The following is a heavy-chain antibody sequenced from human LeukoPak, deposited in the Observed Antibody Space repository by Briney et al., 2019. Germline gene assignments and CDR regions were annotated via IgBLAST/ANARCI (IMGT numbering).Heavy chain of an antibody. CDR1: RGSIGSYY. D-gene: IGHD2-8*02. J-gene: IGHJ4*02. V-gene: IGHV4-59*08. CDR3: ARLWGFCPGGTCSFDQ. CDR2: VFNTGTT. Sequence: SETLSLTCTVSRGSIGSYYWGWIRQPPGKGLEWIAYVFNTGTTNYNPSLKSRVTISLDTSNSQFSLKLNSVTAADTAVYYCARLWGFCPGGTCSFDQWGQGSLVFVSS.